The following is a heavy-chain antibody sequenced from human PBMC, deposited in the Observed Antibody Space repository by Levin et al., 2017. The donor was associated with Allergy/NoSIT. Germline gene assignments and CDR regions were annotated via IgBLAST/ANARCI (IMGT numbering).Heavy chain of an antibody. V-gene: IGHV3-23*01. J-gene: IGHJ3*01. Sequence: PGGSLRLSCAASGFTFTTNAMTWVRQARGEGLEWVSTISGSGDYTGYSGSVKGRFTISRDNSKSTLFLQMNNLRAEDTAVYYCAKDFNIGVWGQGTMVTVSS. CDR3: AKDFNIGV. CDR1: GFTFTTNA. CDR2: ISGSGDYT.